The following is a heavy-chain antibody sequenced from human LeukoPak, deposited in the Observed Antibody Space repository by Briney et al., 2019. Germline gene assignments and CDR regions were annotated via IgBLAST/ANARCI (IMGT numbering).Heavy chain of an antibody. CDR1: GFTFSSYA. J-gene: IGHJ4*02. Sequence: GRSLRLSCAASGFTFSSYAMHWVRQAPGKGLEWVAVISCDGSNKYYADSVKGRFTISRDNSKNTLYLQMNSLRAEDTAVYYCARGRSGSGYYFDYWGQGTLVTVSS. CDR2: ISCDGSNK. V-gene: IGHV3-30-3*01. CDR3: ARGRSGSGYYFDY. D-gene: IGHD3-10*01.